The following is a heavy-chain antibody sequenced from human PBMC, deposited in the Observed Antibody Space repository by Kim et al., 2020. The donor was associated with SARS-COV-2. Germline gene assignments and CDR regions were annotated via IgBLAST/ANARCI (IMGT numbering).Heavy chain of an antibody. CDR3: AKPGLPRYNWFDT. D-gene: IGHD6-25*01. J-gene: IGHJ5*02. CDR2: INHSGST. V-gene: IGHV4-34*01. CDR1: GGSFSDYY. Sequence: SETLSLTCAVYGGSFSDYYWTWIRQPPGKGLEWIGEINHSGSTNYNPSLKSRVTISVDTSKDQFSLKLRSVTAADTAVYYCAKPGLPRYNWFDTWGQGTL.